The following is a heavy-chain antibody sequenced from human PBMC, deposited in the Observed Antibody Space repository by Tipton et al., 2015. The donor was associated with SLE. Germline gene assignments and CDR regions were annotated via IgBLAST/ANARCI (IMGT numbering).Heavy chain of an antibody. Sequence: TLSLTCSVSRGSMSYFYWTWIRQPPGKGLEWMGFIYYSGATNYIPSLKSRLTMSVATSKNRFSLKLTSVTAAATAVYFCSSDPATAGYTNWIDSWGQGTLVTVSS. CDR1: RGSMSYFY. CDR2: IYYSGAT. V-gene: IGHV4-59*01. D-gene: IGHD2-2*02. J-gene: IGHJ5*01. CDR3: SSDPATAGYTNWIDS.